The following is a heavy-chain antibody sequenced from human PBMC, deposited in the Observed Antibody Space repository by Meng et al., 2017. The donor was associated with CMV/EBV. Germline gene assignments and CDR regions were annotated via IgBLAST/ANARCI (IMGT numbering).Heavy chain of an antibody. D-gene: IGHD2/OR15-2a*01. Sequence: SCAASGFTVSSNYRRWVRQAPGKGLEWVSVIYSGGSTYYADSVKGRFTISRDNSKNTLYLQMNSLRAEDTAVYYCARAASSSMTLDPWSQGTLVTVSS. CDR2: IYSGGST. CDR1: GFTVSSNY. CDR3: ARAASSSMTLDP. V-gene: IGHV3-66*02. J-gene: IGHJ5*02.